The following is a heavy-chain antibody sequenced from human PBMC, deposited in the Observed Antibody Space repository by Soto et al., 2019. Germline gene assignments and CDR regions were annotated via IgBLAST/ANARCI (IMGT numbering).Heavy chain of an antibody. Sequence: QLQLQESGSGLVKPSQTLSLTCAVSGDSISSGGYSWNWIRQTPGKGLEWIGYIYHSGNAYYNPSLKRRVIISVGTSENQSALKVTSVTAADTAVYYCAAATQYFFDSSGYPTGPHLAPDIWGQGTMVTVSS. D-gene: IGHD3-22*01. CDR1: GDSISSGGYS. V-gene: IGHV4-30-2*01. J-gene: IGHJ3*02. CDR2: IYHSGNA. CDR3: AAATQYFFDSSGYPTGPHLAPDI.